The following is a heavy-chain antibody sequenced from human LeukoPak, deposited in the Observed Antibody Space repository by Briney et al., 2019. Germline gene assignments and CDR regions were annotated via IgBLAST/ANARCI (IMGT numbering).Heavy chain of an antibody. Sequence: SETLSLTCTVSGGSISSSGYYWGWIRQPPGKGLEWIGTMYYNGDTYYNPSVKSRVTISVDTSKNQFSLKLSSVTAADTAVYYCARVGEMATIPFGYWGQGTLVTVSS. V-gene: IGHV4-39*01. J-gene: IGHJ4*02. CDR2: MYYNGDT. CDR1: GGSISSSGYY. D-gene: IGHD5-24*01. CDR3: ARVGEMATIPFGY.